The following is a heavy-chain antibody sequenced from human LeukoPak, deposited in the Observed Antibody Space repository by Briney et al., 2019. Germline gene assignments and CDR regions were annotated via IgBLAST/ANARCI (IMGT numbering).Heavy chain of an antibody. CDR3: ARDGMYYYDSSGYQPLFDF. J-gene: IGHJ4*02. CDR1: GGSISSYY. V-gene: IGHV4-59*01. D-gene: IGHD3-22*01. CDR2: IYYSGST. Sequence: SETLSLTCTVSGGSISSYYWSWIRQPPGKGLEWIGYIYYSGSTNYNPSLKSRVTISVDTSKNQFSLKLSSVTAADTAVYYCARDGMYYYDSSGYQPLFDFWGQGTLVTVSS.